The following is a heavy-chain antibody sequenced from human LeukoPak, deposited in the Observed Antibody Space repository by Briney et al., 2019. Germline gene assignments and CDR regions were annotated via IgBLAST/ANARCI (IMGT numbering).Heavy chain of an antibody. J-gene: IGHJ6*02. Sequence: GGSLRLPCSASGFPFSSYAMHWVRQAPGKGLEYVSAISDSGGSTYYADSVKGRFTISRDNSKNTLYLQMSSLRAEDTAVYFCVRGYSFGPYGMDVRGQGTTVTVSS. V-gene: IGHV3-64D*09. CDR3: VRGYSFGPYGMDV. CDR1: GFPFSSYA. D-gene: IGHD2-15*01. CDR2: ISDSGGST.